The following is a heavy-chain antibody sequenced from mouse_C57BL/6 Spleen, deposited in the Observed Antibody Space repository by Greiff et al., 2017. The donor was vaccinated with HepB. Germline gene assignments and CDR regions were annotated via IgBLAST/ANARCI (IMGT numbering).Heavy chain of an antibody. D-gene: IGHD1-1*01. CDR2: IYPRSGNT. V-gene: IGHV1-81*01. Sequence: VQLQQSGAELARPGASVKLSCKASGYTFTSYGISWVKQSTGQGLEWIGEIYPRSGNTYYNEKFKGKATLTADKSSSTAYMELRSLTSEDSAVYFCARRYYGSSYYFDYWGQGTTLTVSS. CDR3: ARRYYGSSYYFDY. J-gene: IGHJ2*01. CDR1: GYTFTSYG.